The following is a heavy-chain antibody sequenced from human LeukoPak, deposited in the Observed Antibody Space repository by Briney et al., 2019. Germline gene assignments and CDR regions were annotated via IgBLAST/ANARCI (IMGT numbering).Heavy chain of an antibody. V-gene: IGHV3-20*04. CDR3: ARDSDWNFDY. CDR1: GFPFDDYG. Sequence: PGGSLRLSCAASGFPFDDYGMNWVRQVPGKGLEWVSGINWNGGSTGYADSVKGRFTISRDNSKNTLYLQMNSLRAEDTAVYYCARDSDWNFDYWGQGTLVTVSS. J-gene: IGHJ4*02. CDR2: INWNGGST. D-gene: IGHD1-1*01.